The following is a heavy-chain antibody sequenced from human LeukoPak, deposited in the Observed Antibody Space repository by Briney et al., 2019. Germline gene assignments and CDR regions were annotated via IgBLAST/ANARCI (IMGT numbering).Heavy chain of an antibody. CDR2: INTDGSTT. D-gene: IGHD6-19*01. CDR3: ARETYSSGWYSDY. Sequence: GGSLRLSCAASGFTFSSYWMHWVRQAAGKGRVWVSRINTDGSTTAYADSVKDRFTISRDNAKTTLYLQMNSLRAEDTAVYYCARETYSSGWYSDYWGQGTLVTVSS. V-gene: IGHV3-74*01. CDR1: GFTFSSYW. J-gene: IGHJ4*02.